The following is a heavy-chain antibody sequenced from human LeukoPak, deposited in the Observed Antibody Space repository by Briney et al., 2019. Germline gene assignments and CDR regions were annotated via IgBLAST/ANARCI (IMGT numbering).Heavy chain of an antibody. V-gene: IGHV4-59*01. CDR1: GGSISSYY. D-gene: IGHD5-24*01. J-gene: IGHJ4*02. Sequence: SETLSLTCTVSGGSISSYYWSWIRQPPGKGLEWIGYIYYSGSTNYNPSLKSRATISVDTSKNQFSLKLSSVTAADTAVYYCARVDMRWPQMDYWGQGTLVTVSS. CDR2: IYYSGST. CDR3: ARVDMRWPQMDY.